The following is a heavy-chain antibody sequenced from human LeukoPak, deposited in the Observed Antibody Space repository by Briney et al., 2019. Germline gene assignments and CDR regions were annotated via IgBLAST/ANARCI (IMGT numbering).Heavy chain of an antibody. CDR2: ISSSGSTI. J-gene: IGHJ4*02. CDR3: ARDLGNGDYFHY. Sequence: QTGGSLRLSCAASGFTFSRYNMNWVRQAPGKGLGWVSYISSSGSTINYADSVKGRFTISRDNAKNSLYLQMNSLTAEDTAVYYCARDLGNGDYFHYWGQGTLVTVSS. V-gene: IGHV3-48*01. CDR1: GFTFSRYN. D-gene: IGHD2-8*01.